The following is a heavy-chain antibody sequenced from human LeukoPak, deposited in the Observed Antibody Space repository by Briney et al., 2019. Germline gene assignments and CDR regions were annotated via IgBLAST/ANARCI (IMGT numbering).Heavy chain of an antibody. CDR1: GFTVTTNY. J-gene: IGHJ4*02. Sequence: GGSLRLSCAASGFTVTTNYMTWVRQAPGKGLEWVGRIKSKTDGGTVDYAAPVKGRFTISRDDLKNTLYLEMNSLKTEDTAVYYCTKDHGSGSYYFDYWGQGTLVTVSS. V-gene: IGHV3-15*01. CDR3: TKDHGSGSYYFDY. D-gene: IGHD3-10*01. CDR2: IKSKTDGGTV.